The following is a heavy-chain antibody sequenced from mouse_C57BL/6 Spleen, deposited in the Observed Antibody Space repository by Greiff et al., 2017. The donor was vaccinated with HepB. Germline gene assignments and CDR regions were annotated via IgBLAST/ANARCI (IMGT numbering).Heavy chain of an antibody. Sequence: QVQLKQPGAELVKPGASVKLSCKASGYTFTSYWMHWVKQRPGQGLEWIGMIHPNSGSTNYNEKFKSKATLTVDKSSSTAYMQLSSLTSEDSAVYYCARSGDYDGSFDYWGQGTTLTVSS. CDR3: ARSGDYDGSFDY. CDR1: GYTFTSYW. J-gene: IGHJ2*01. V-gene: IGHV1-64*01. D-gene: IGHD2-4*01. CDR2: IHPNSGST.